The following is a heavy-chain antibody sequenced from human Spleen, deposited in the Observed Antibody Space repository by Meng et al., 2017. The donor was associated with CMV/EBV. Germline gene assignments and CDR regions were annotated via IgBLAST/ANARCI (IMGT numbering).Heavy chain of an antibody. CDR1: GYTFSSYD. CDR3: ARGAYPGSRGYLTLNY. J-gene: IGHJ4*02. D-gene: IGHD3-22*01. Sequence: ASVKVSCKASGYTFSSYDINWVRQATGQGLEWMGWMNPNSGNTGYAQKFQGRVTMTRNTSISTAYMELSSLRSEDTAVYFCARGAYPGSRGYLTLNYWGQGTLVTVSS. CDR2: MNPNSGNT. V-gene: IGHV1-8*01.